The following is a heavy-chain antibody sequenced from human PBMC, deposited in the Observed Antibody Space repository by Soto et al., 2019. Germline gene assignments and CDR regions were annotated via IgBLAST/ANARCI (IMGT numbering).Heavy chain of an antibody. CDR3: ARRSTYLEGRRLDP. V-gene: IGHV4-30-4*01. D-gene: IGHD1-1*01. CDR2: INHRGTI. CDR1: GGSISSGDYY. J-gene: IGHJ5*02. Sequence: SETLSLTCTVSGGSISSGDYYWSWIRQPPGKGLEWIGFINHRGTINYNPSLRSRVTISIDTSKNEFSLNLRSVTAADTAVYYCARRSTYLEGRRLDPWPQGTLVTVSS.